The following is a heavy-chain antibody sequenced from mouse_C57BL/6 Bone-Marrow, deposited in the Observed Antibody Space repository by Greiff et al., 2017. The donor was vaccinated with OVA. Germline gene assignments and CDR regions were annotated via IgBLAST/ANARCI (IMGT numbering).Heavy chain of an antibody. Sequence: EVQRVESEGGLVQPGSSMKLSCTASGFTFSDYYMAWVRQVPEKGLEWVANINSDGSSTYYLDSLQSRFIISRDNAKNILYLQMSSLKSEDTATYYCARAYGSSYDVDYWGQGTTRTVSS. CDR3: ARAYGSSYDVDY. J-gene: IGHJ2*01. D-gene: IGHD1-1*01. CDR2: INSDGSST. V-gene: IGHV5-16*01. CDR1: GFTFSDYY.